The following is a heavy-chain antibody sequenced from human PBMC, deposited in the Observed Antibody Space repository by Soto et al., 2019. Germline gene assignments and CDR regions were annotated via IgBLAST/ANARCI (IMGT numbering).Heavy chain of an antibody. CDR2: IYNSASS. J-gene: IGHJ4*02. D-gene: IGHD3-22*01. Sequence: QVQLQESGPGLVKPSETLSLTCTVSGGSISTNYWSWLRQPPGKGLEWIGYIYNSASSNYNPSRKRRVTISVETAKNHFSLQLASVTDADTAVYYWARGDSPSSGYLIVGVLTQWGKGTLVTVSS. CDR1: GGSISTNY. V-gene: IGHV4-59*01. CDR3: ARGDSPSSGYLIVGVLTQ.